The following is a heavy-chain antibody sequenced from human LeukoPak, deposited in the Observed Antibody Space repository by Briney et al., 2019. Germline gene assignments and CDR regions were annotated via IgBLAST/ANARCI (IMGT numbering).Heavy chain of an antibody. CDR3: ARGRRWAAAEIVY. Sequence: SETLSLTCTVSGYSISSGYYWGWIRQPPGKGLEWIGSIYHSGSTYYNPSLKSRVTISVDTSKNQFSLKLISVTAADTAVYYCARGRRWAAAEIVYWGQGTLVTVSS. J-gene: IGHJ4*02. CDR1: GYSISSGYY. D-gene: IGHD6-13*01. CDR2: IYHSGST. V-gene: IGHV4-38-2*02.